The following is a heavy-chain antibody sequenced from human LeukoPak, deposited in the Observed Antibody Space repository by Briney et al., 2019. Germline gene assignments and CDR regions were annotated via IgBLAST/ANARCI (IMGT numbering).Heavy chain of an antibody. D-gene: IGHD2-8*01. V-gene: IGHV1-18*01. CDR1: GYTFTSYG. J-gene: IGHJ4*02. CDR3: ARDMDIVLMVYASFDY. CDR2: ISAYNGNT. Sequence: ASVKVSCKSSGYTFTSYGISWVRQAPGQGLEWMGWISAYNGNTNYAQKLQGRVTMTTDTSTSTAYMELRSLRSDDTAVYYCARDMDIVLMVYASFDYWGQGTLVTVSS.